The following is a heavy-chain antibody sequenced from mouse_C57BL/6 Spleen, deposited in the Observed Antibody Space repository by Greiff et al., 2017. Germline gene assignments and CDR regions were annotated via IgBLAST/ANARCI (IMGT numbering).Heavy chain of an antibody. D-gene: IGHD1-1*01. CDR2: INPSSGYT. J-gene: IGHJ4*01. Sequence: VQLQQSGAELAKPGASVQLSCKASGYTFTSYWMHWVKQRPGQGLEWIGYINPSSGYTKYNQKFKDKATLTAAKSSSTAYMQLSSLTYEDSAVYCCARGLLGYYAVDYWGQGTTVTVSS. CDR3: ARGLLGYYAVDY. CDR1: GYTFTSYW. V-gene: IGHV1-7*01.